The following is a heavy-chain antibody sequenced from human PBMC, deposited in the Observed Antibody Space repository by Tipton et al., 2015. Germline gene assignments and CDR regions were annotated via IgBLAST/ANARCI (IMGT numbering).Heavy chain of an antibody. J-gene: IGHJ4*02. CDR1: SDSISKYY. V-gene: IGHV4-59*04. CDR3: ARGLLLWFGMTDY. Sequence: TLSLTCSVSSDSISKYYWSWIRQPPGKGLEWVGSISHSGNTYYNPSLKSRVTMSRDTSKNQFSLKLNSVTAADTAVYYCARGLLLWFGMTDYWGQGTLVTVSS. D-gene: IGHD3-10*01. CDR2: ISHSGNT.